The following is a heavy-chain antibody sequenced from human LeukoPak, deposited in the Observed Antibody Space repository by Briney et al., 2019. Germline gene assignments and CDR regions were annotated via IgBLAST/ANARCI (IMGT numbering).Heavy chain of an antibody. D-gene: IGHD3-22*01. CDR3: ATGGLYYYDSSGYGPLGY. CDR1: GCTFTNYA. V-gene: IGHV1-18*01. CDR2: ISPYNGNT. Sequence: ASVKVSCKASGCTFTNYAISWVRQAPGQGLVWMGWISPYNGNTNYAQKLQGRVTMTTDTSTSTAYMELRSLRSDDTAVYYCATGGLYYYDSSGYGPLGYWGQGTLVTVSS. J-gene: IGHJ4*02.